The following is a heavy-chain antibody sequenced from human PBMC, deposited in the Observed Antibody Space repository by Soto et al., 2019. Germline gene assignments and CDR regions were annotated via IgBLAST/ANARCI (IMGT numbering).Heavy chain of an antibody. V-gene: IGHV4-59*01. CDR1: GGTISRYY. CDR2: MYNTGST. J-gene: IGHJ6*02. D-gene: IGHD2-21*02. Sequence: QVQLQESGPGLVKPSETLSLTCTVSGGTISRYYWSWIRQPPGKGLEWIGYMYNTGSTVYNPSFKSRGTRPVDTSKNQFSLKLKSVTAADTAGDYCARDRGGDCGTDCYPRDVWGQGTTVTVSS. CDR3: ARDRGGDCGTDCYPRDV.